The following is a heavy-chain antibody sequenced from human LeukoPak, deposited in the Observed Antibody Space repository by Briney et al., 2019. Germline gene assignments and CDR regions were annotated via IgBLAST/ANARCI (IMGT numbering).Heavy chain of an antibody. CDR3: ARENYYDSSGYFGYFDY. V-gene: IGHV1-69*05. CDR1: GGTFSSYA. Sequence: SVKVSCKASGGTFSSYAISWVRQAPGQGLEWMGGIIPIFGTANYAQKFQGRVTITTDESMSTAYMELSSLRSEDTAVYYCARENYYDSSGYFGYFDYWGQGTLVTVSS. CDR2: IIPIFGTA. J-gene: IGHJ4*02. D-gene: IGHD3-22*01.